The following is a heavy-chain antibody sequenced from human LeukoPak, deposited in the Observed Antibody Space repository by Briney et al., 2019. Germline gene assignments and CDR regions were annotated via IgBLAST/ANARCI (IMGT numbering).Heavy chain of an antibody. V-gene: IGHV1-8*01. J-gene: IGHJ4*02. CDR1: GYTFTSYD. CDR3: TRGGIIILGVAIVVDY. Sequence: ASVKVSCKASGYTFTSYDINWVRQTTGQGLEWMGWMNPGSGNTGYAQKFQGRVTMTRNTSISTVYMEVSGLRSEDTAVYYCTRGGIIILGVAIVVDYWGQGTLVTVSS. CDR2: MNPGSGNT. D-gene: IGHD3/OR15-3a*01.